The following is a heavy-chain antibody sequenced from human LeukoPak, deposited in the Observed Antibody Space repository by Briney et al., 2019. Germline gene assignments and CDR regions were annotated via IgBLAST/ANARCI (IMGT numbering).Heavy chain of an antibody. D-gene: IGHD6-19*01. J-gene: IGHJ4*02. CDR2: IKEDGSEK. CDR1: GFTFTTTW. CDR3: VRVGGTAVDGTASIYFDF. V-gene: IGHV3-7*01. Sequence: PGGSLRLSCAAPGFTFTTTWMSWVRQAPGKGLEWVAKIKEDGSEKYYVDSVKGRFTISRDNAKNSLYLQMNSLRADETAVYYRVRVGGTAVDGTASIYFDFWGQGTVVTVSS.